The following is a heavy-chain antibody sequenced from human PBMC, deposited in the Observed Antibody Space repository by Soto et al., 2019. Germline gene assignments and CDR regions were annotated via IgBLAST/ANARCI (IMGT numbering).Heavy chain of an antibody. Sequence: QVQLVESGGGVVQHGRSLRLSCAASGFTFSSYGMHWVRQAPGKGLEWVAVIWYDGSNKYYADSVKGRFTISRDNSKNTLFLKMNSLRAEDTAVYYCARSIVVVPAATPHAFDIWGQGTMVTVSS. CDR1: GFTFSSYG. CDR3: ARSIVVVPAATPHAFDI. D-gene: IGHD2-2*01. V-gene: IGHV3-33*01. CDR2: IWYDGSNK. J-gene: IGHJ3*02.